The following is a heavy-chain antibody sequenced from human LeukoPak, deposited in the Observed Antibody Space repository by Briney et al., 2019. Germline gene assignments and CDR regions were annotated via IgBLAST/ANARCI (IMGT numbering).Heavy chain of an antibody. V-gene: IGHV3-30-3*01. J-gene: IGHJ5*02. D-gene: IGHD3-10*01. CDR3: ARSGSYYNWFDP. CDR2: ISNDGSGK. Sequence: GGSLRLSCAASGFTFSSYAMHWVRQAPGKGLEWVAVISNDGSGKYYADSVKGRFTISRDNSKNTLYLEMNSLRAEDTAVYHCARSGSYYNWFDPWGQGTLVTVSS. CDR1: GFTFSSYA.